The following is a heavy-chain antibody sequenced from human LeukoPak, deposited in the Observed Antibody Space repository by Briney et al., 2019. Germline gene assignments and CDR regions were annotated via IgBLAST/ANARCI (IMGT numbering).Heavy chain of an antibody. V-gene: IGHV3-30*04. J-gene: IGHJ4*02. CDR2: ISHDGSYK. CDR1: GFTFSTYA. Sequence: GGSLRLSCAASGFTFSTYATHWVRQAPGRGLEWVAVISHDGSYKYYADSVKGRFTISRDNSKNTQYLQMNSLRAEDTAVYYCARGSLTGGKRYYFDYWGQGTLVTVSS. D-gene: IGHD7-27*01. CDR3: ARGSLTGGKRYYFDY.